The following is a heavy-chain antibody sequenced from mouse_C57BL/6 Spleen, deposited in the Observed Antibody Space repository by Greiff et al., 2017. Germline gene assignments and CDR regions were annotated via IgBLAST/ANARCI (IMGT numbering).Heavy chain of an antibody. V-gene: IGHV3-6*01. J-gene: IGHJ4*01. Sequence: DVQLQESGPGLVKPSQSLSLTCSVTGYSITSGYYWNWIRQFPGNKLEWMGYISYDGSNNYNPSLKNRISITRDTSKNQFVLKLNSVTTEDTATYYCARDDGYYRAMDYWGQGTSVTVSS. CDR2: ISYDGSN. CDR1: GYSITSGYY. CDR3: ARDDGYYRAMDY. D-gene: IGHD2-3*01.